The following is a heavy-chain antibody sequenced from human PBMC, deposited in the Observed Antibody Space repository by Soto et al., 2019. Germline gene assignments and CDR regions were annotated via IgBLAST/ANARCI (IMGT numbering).Heavy chain of an antibody. Sequence: GSSLRLSCAAPGLTFSAYGMHWVRQAPGKVLEWVALIWYDGNDKYYVDSLKGRFTISRDNAMNTLSLQMNSLRAEDTAVYYCARKDDGYYYYGMDVWGQGTTVTVYS. V-gene: IGHV3-33*01. J-gene: IGHJ6*02. CDR3: ARKDDGYYYYGMDV. CDR2: IWYDGNDK. CDR1: GLTFSAYG.